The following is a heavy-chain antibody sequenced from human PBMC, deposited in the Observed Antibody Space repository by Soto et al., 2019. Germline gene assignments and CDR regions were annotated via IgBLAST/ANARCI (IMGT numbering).Heavy chain of an antibody. CDR2: IIAQFPII. CDR3: ARDKITGILDY. CDR1: GGTIRTYA. Sequence: SVKVSCKASGGTIRTYAISWVRQAPGQGLEWMGGIIAQFPIIKYAQKFQGRVTITADDSTSTAYMELRSLTSEDTAVYYCARDKITGILDYWGQGTLVTVSS. D-gene: IGHD1-20*01. V-gene: IGHV1-69*13. J-gene: IGHJ4*02.